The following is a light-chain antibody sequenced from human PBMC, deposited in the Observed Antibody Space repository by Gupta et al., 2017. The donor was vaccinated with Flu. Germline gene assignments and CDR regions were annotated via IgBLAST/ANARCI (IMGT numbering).Light chain of an antibody. J-gene: IGKJ3*01. Sequence: SLGERATINCKSSQTGLYSSNNKNYLAWYQQKPGQPPKLLIYWASTRESGIPDRISGSGSGTDFTLSISGLQAEDAAVYYCQQDDSTPFTFGHGTKVEIK. CDR2: WAS. CDR3: QQDDSTPFT. V-gene: IGKV4-1*01. CDR1: QTGLYSSNNKNY.